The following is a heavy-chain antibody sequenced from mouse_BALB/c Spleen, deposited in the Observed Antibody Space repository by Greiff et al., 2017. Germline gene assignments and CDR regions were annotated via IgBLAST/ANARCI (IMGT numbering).Heavy chain of an antibody. CDR3: TKYDGSLFAY. CDR1: GYTFTSYW. J-gene: IGHJ3*01. V-gene: IGHV1-5*01. D-gene: IGHD1-1*02. Sequence: VQLQQSGTVLARPGASVKMSCKASGYTFTSYWMHWVKQRPGQGLEWIGAIYPGNSDTGYNQKFKGKAKLTAVTSTSTAYMELSSLTNEDSAVYYCTKYDGSLFAYWGQGTLVTVSA. CDR2: IYPGNSDT.